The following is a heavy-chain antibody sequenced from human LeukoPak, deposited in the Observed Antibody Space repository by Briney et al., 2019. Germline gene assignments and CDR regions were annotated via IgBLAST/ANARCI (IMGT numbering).Heavy chain of an antibody. CDR3: ARGEPHYYDSSGYNPTFDY. CDR2: IYSGGST. Sequence: GGSLRLSCAASGFTVSSNCMSWVRQAPGKGLEWVSVIYSGGSTYYADSVKGRFTISRHNSKNTLYLQMNSLRAEDTAVYYCARGEPHYYDSSGYNPTFDYWGQGTLVTVSS. J-gene: IGHJ4*02. CDR1: GFTVSSNC. V-gene: IGHV3-53*04. D-gene: IGHD3-22*01.